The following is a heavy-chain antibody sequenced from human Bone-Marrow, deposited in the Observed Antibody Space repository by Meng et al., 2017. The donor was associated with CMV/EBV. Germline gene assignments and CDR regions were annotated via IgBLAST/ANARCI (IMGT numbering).Heavy chain of an antibody. D-gene: IGHD2-15*01. J-gene: IGHJ4*02. CDR1: GFTFSIYA. Sequence: GESLKISCAASGFTFSIYAMHWVRQAPGKGLEYVSAISSNGRSTYFADSVKGRFAISRDNSKNTLFLQMGRLRPEDMAVYYCARACSGGSCYDYWGRGTLATVSS. V-gene: IGHV3-64*02. CDR2: ISSNGRST. CDR3: ARACSGGSCYDY.